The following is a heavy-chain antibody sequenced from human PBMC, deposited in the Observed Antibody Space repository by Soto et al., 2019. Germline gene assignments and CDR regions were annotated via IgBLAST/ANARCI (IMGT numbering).Heavy chain of an antibody. Sequence: GVSLRLSCASSGFTVSSNYMSWVRQAPGKGLEWVSVIYSGGSTYYADSVKGRFTISRHNSKNTLYLQMNSLRAEDTAVYYCARGLGGYYDFWSGTHDAFDIWGQGTMVTVSS. D-gene: IGHD3-3*01. J-gene: IGHJ3*02. CDR1: GFTVSSNY. CDR2: IYSGGST. CDR3: ARGLGGYYDFWSGTHDAFDI. V-gene: IGHV3-53*04.